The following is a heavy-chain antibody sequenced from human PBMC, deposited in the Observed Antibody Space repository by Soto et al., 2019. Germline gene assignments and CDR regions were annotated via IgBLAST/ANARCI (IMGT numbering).Heavy chain of an antibody. CDR2: IYWDDDK. D-gene: IGHD3-3*01. Sequence: QITLKESGPTLAKSTQTLTLTCAFSGFSLSSSRVGVGWIRQPPGKAPEWLALIYWDDDKRYSPSLRSRLTITKDTSKNQVVLTMTNMDPVDTATYYCAHRLPERFDFWGQGALVTVSP. J-gene: IGHJ4*02. V-gene: IGHV2-5*02. CDR1: GFSLSSSRVG. CDR3: AHRLPERFDF.